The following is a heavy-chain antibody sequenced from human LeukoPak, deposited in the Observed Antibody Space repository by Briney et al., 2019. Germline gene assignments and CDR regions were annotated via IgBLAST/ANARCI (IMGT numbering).Heavy chain of an antibody. CDR3: ARANTMVRDSPLDY. D-gene: IGHD3-10*01. CDR1: GGSISSYY. CDR2: IYYSGST. Sequence: PSETLSLTCTVSGGSISSYYWSWGRQPPGKGLEWIGYIYYSGSTNYNPSLKSRVTISVDTSKNQFSLKLSSVTAADTAVYYCARANTMVRDSPLDYWGQGTLVTVSS. J-gene: IGHJ4*02. V-gene: IGHV4-59*01.